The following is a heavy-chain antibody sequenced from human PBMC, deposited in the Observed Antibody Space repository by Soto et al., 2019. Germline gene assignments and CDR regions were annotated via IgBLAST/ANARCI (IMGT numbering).Heavy chain of an antibody. CDR1: GYTFTSYG. D-gene: IGHD3-9*01. CDR2: ISAYNGNT. Sequence: GASVKVSCKASGYTFTSYGISWVRQAPGQGLEWMGWISAYNGNTNYAQKLQGRVTMTTDTSTSTAYVELRSLRSDDTAVYYCARDPRETSALRYFEPYYFDYWGQGTLVTVSS. J-gene: IGHJ4*02. CDR3: ARDPRETSALRYFEPYYFDY. V-gene: IGHV1-18*01.